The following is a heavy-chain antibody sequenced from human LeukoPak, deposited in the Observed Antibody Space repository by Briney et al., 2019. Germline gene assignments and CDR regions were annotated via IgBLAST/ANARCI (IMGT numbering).Heavy chain of an antibody. Sequence: ASVKVSCKASGYTFTGYYMHWVRQAPGQGLEWMGWINPNSGGTNYAQKFQGRVTMTRDTSISTAYMELSRLRSDDTAVYYCARGGLIYYDSSGILFDPWGQGTLVTVSS. CDR1: GYTFTGYY. V-gene: IGHV1-2*02. CDR2: INPNSGGT. D-gene: IGHD3-22*01. J-gene: IGHJ5*02. CDR3: ARGGLIYYDSSGILFDP.